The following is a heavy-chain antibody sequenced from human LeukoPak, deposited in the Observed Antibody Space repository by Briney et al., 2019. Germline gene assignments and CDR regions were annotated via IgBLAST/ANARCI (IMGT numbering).Heavy chain of an antibody. J-gene: IGHJ5*02. CDR2: INHSGST. CDR3: ARGFDIVVVPAGGWFDP. D-gene: IGHD2-2*01. CDR1: GGSFSGYY. V-gene: IGHV4-34*01. Sequence: SETLSLTCAVYGGSFSGYYWSWIRQPPGKGLEWIGEINHSGSTNYNPSLTSRVTISVDTSKNQFSLKLSSVTAADTAVYYCARGFDIVVVPAGGWFDPWGQGTLVTVSS.